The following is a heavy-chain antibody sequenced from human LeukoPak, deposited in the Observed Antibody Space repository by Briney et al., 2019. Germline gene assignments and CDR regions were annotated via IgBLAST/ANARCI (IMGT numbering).Heavy chain of an antibody. D-gene: IGHD3-22*01. J-gene: IGHJ4*02. Sequence: ASVKVSCKASVYTFTSYDINWVRQATGQGLEWMGWMNPNSGNTGYAQKFQGRVTITRNTSIGTAYMELSSLRSEDTAVYYCARSGYYYDSSGYYQMDYWGQGTLVTVSS. CDR2: MNPNSGNT. CDR1: VYTFTSYD. CDR3: ARSGYYYDSSGYYQMDY. V-gene: IGHV1-8*03.